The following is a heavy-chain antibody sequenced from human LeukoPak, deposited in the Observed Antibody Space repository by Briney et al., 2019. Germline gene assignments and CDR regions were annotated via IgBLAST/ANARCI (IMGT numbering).Heavy chain of an antibody. CDR1: GFTISSYA. J-gene: IGHJ4*02. CDR3: AKCGSSWYYFDY. Sequence: PGGSLRLSCAASGFTISSYAMSWVRQAPGKGLEWVSAISGSGGSTYYADSVKGRFTISRDNSKNTLYLQMNSLRAEDTAVYYCAKCGSSWYYFDYWGQGTLVTVSS. V-gene: IGHV3-23*01. CDR2: ISGSGGST. D-gene: IGHD6-13*01.